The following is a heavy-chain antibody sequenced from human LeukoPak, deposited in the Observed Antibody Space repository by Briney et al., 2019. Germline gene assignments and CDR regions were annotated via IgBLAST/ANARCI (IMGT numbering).Heavy chain of an antibody. CDR1: GFTFSSYG. CDR3: ARVSGYCSGGSCYVIDAFDI. D-gene: IGHD2-15*01. V-gene: IGHV3-33*01. J-gene: IGHJ3*02. Sequence: GGSLRLSCAASGFTFSSYGMHWVRQAPGKGLEWLAVIWYDGSNKYYADSVKGRFTISRDNSKNTLYLQMNSLRAEDTAVYYCARVSGYCSGGSCYVIDAFDIWGQGTMVTVSS. CDR2: IWYDGSNK.